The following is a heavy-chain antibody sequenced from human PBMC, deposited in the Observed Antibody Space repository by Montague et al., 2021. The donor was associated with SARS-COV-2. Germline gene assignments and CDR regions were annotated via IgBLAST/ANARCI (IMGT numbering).Heavy chain of an antibody. Sequence: PALVKPTQTLTLTCTFSGFSITTSTMGVGWIRQPPGKALEWLALIYWGDEKRFSPSLKSRLTITKDTAENQVVLSLTYVDPVDTATYYCAHLIRYYDIFTGIPFDYWGQGSQVTVSS. J-gene: IGHJ4*02. CDR3: AHLIRYYDIFTGIPFDY. CDR1: GFSITTSTMG. CDR2: IYWGDEK. D-gene: IGHD3-9*01. V-gene: IGHV2-5*02.